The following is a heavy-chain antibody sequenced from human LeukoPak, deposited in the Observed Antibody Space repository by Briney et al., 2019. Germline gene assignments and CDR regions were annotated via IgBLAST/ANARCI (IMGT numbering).Heavy chain of an antibody. V-gene: IGHV1-8*01. J-gene: IGHJ4*02. D-gene: IGHD6-6*01. CDR1: EYTFTNYD. CDR2: MNPNSGNT. Sequence: GASVKVSCKASEYTFTNYDINWVRQATGQGLEWMGWMNPNSGNTGYAQKFQGRVTMTRVTSISTAYMELNNLTSEDTAVYYCARGSWGEIAGRKSFEFWGQGSLVTVSS. CDR3: ARGSWGEIAGRKSFEF.